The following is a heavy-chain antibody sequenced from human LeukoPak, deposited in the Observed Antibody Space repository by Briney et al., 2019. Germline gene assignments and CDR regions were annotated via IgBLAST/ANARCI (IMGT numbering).Heavy chain of an antibody. CDR1: GGSISSSSYY. D-gene: IGHD6-13*01. Sequence: AETLSLTCTVSGGSISSSSYYWGWIRQPPGKGLEWIGSIYYSGSTYYNPSLKSRVTISVDTSKNQFSLKLSSVTAADTAVYYCARDMVSSSWKYGWFDPWGQGTLVTVSS. CDR3: ARDMVSSSWKYGWFDP. CDR2: IYYSGST. J-gene: IGHJ5*02. V-gene: IGHV4-39*02.